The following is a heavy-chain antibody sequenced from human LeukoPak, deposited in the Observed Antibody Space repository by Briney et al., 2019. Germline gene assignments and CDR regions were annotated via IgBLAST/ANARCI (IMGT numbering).Heavy chain of an antibody. V-gene: IGHV3-21*01. CDR2: ISSSSSYI. CDR3: ARERGYSYGPPYYYYYGMDV. Sequence: GGSLRLSCAASGFTFSSYSMNWVRQAPGKGLEWVSSISSSSSYIYYAGSVKGRCTISRDNAKNSLYLQMNRLTPEHTAVYYCARERGYSYGPPYYYYYGMDVWGQGTTVTVSS. D-gene: IGHD5-18*01. CDR1: GFTFSSYS. J-gene: IGHJ6*02.